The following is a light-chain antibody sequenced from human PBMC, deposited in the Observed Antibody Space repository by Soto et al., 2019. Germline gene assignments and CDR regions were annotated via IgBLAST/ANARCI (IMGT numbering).Light chain of an antibody. Sequence: DIPMTQSPFTLSASVGDRVTITCRASQTISSWLAWYQQIPEKAPKLLIYDASNLESGVPSRFSGSGSGTEFTLTISSLQPEDFAVYYCQHYENYWTFSQGTKVEIK. J-gene: IGKJ1*01. CDR3: QHYENYWT. V-gene: IGKV1-5*01. CDR1: QTISSW. CDR2: DAS.